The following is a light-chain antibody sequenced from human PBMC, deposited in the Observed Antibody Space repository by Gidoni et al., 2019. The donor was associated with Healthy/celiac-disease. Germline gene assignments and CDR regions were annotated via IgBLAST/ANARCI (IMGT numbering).Light chain of an antibody. CDR1: QSVLYSSNNKNY. Sequence: DIVMTQSPDSLAVSLGERATINCKSSQSVLYSSNNKNYLAWYQQKPGQPPKLLISWASTRESGFPDLFSGSGSGTDFTLTISSLQAEDVAVYYCQQYYSTLYTFGQXTKLEIK. V-gene: IGKV4-1*01. CDR2: WAS. J-gene: IGKJ2*01. CDR3: QQYYSTLYT.